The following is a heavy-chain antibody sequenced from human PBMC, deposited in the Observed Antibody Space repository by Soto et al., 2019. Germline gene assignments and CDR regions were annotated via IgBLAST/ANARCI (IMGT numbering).Heavy chain of an antibody. CDR2: IIPILGIA. Sequence: SVKVSCKASGGTFSSYTISGVRQAPGQGLEWMGRIIPILGIANYAQKFQGRVTITADKSTSTAYMELSSLRSEDTAVYYCAANLRYPGAFDIWGQGTMGTVSS. CDR3: AANLRYPGAFDI. CDR1: GGTFSSYT. V-gene: IGHV1-69*02. J-gene: IGHJ3*02. D-gene: IGHD1-1*01.